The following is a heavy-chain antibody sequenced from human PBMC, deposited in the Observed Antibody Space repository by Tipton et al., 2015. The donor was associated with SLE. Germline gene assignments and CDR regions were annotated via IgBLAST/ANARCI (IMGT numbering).Heavy chain of an antibody. Sequence: TLSLTCAVYGGSLSGHYWSWIRQSPGKGLECIGESNDSGKTNYNPALESRATISVDTSKNQFSLKLTSVTAADTAIYYCARDTGAIDYWGQGTLVTVSS. CDR2: SNDSGKT. V-gene: IGHV4-34*01. CDR1: GGSLSGHY. J-gene: IGHJ4*02. CDR3: ARDTGAIDY.